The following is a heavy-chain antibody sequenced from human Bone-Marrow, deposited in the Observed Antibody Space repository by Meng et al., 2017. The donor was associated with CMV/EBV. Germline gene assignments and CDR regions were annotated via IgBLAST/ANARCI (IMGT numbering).Heavy chain of an antibody. CDR1: GFTVSLND. Sequence: GESLKISCAASGFTVSLNDMTWVRQAPGKGLEWVSIFYTGVSTYYADSVKGRFTVSRDNSKNTLYLQMNSLRAEDTAVYYCARDKWGPYYYYYYGMDVWGQGTTVTFYS. D-gene: IGHD7-27*01. J-gene: IGHJ6*02. V-gene: IGHV3-53*05. CDR2: FYTGVST. CDR3: ARDKWGPYYYYYYGMDV.